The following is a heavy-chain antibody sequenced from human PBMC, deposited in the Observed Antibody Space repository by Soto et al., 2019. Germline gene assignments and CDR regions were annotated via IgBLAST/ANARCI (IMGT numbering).Heavy chain of an antibody. CDR1: GFSLNGNGVG. Sequence: PTLVNPTQTLTLTCNFSGFSLNGNGVGVGWIRQPPGKALEWLALIYWAGDLRYSPALKSRLTITQDPSKDQVVLTMTNMDPTDPGTYYCAHGYVQLLSTHHYFDSWGQGIRVTVSS. CDR3: AHGYVQLLSTHHYFDS. J-gene: IGHJ4*02. V-gene: IGHV2-5*02. CDR2: IYWAGDL. D-gene: IGHD5-12*01.